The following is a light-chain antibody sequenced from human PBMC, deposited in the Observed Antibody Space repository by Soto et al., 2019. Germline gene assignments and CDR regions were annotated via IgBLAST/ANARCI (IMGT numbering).Light chain of an antibody. CDR3: QQYGSLPWT. Sequence: EIVLTQSPGTLSLSPGERATLSCRASQRVSSSYLAWYQQKPGQAPRLLIYGASSRATGIPDRFSGSGSGTDFTLTISRLEPEDFAVYYSQQYGSLPWTFGQGTKVEIK. V-gene: IGKV3-20*01. J-gene: IGKJ1*01. CDR2: GAS. CDR1: QRVSSSY.